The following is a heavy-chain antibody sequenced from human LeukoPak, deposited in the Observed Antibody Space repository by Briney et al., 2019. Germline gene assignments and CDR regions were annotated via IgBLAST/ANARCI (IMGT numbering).Heavy chain of an antibody. J-gene: IGHJ4*02. D-gene: IGHD4-23*01. CDR3: VKAPTATVVFFES. V-gene: IGHV3-23*01. CDR2: FSASGGST. Sequence: GGSLRLSCVGSGFTFGDYGMSWVRQAPGKGLEWVSSFSASGGSTYYADSVKGRFSISRDSSKNIMFLQMNSLRAEDTATYYCVKAPTATVVFFESWGQGSLVIVSS. CDR1: GFTFGDYG.